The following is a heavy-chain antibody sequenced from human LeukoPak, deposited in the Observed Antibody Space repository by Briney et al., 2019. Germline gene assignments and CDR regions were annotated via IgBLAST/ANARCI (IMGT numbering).Heavy chain of an antibody. V-gene: IGHV4-39*01. CDR2: LYYSGST. CDR1: GGSISSASYF. D-gene: IGHD3-22*01. Sequence: PSETLSLTCTVSGGSISSASYFWGWIRQPPGKGLEWIGTLYYSGSTYYSASLKSRVTMSGDTSRNQFSLRLSSVNAADTAVYYCAKAGVRYSDSSALYAFDFWGQGTLVTVSS. J-gene: IGHJ4*02. CDR3: AKAGVRYSDSSALYAFDF.